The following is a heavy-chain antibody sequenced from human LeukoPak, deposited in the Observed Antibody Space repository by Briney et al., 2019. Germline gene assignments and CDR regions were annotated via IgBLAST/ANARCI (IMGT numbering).Heavy chain of an antibody. CDR3: AREGGSYVDGMDV. V-gene: IGHV1-46*01. Sequence: ASVKVSCTASGYTFTSYYMHWVRQAPGQGLEWMGIINPSGGSTSYAQKFQGRVTMTRDTSTSTVYMELSSLRSEDTAVYYCAREGGSYVDGMDVWGQGTTVTVSS. J-gene: IGHJ6*02. CDR2: INPSGGST. D-gene: IGHD1-26*01. CDR1: GYTFTSYY.